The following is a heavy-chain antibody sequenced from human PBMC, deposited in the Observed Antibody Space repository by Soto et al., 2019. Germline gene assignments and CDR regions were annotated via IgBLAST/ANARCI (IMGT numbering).Heavy chain of an antibody. D-gene: IGHD3-22*01. V-gene: IGHV1-69*06. J-gene: IGHJ4*02. CDR2: IIPIFGTA. Sequence: SVEVSCKDSGGTFSSYAISWVQQAPGQGLEWMGGIIPIFGTANYAQKFQGRVTITADKSTSTAYMELSSLRSEDTAVYYCASTLKYYDSSGTLGYWGQGTLVTVSS. CDR1: GGTFSSYA. CDR3: ASTLKYYDSSGTLGY.